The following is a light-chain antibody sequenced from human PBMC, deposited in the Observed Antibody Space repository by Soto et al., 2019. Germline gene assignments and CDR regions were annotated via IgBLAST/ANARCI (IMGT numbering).Light chain of an antibody. CDR1: TGAVTSGYY. J-gene: IGLJ2*01. V-gene: IGLV7-43*01. CDR2: SAY. CDR3: LLHYGGAQPYVV. Sequence: QTVVTQEPSLTVSPGGTVTLTCASSTGAVTSGYYPNWFQQKPGQAPRALIYSAYKKHSWTPARFSGSLLGGKAALTLSGVQPEDEADYYCLLHYGGAQPYVVFGGGTKVTVL.